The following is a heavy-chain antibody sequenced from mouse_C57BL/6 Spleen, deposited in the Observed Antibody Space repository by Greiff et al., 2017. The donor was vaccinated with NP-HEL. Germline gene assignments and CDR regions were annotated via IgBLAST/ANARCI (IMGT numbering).Heavy chain of an antibody. Sequence: QVQLQQPGAELVKPGASVKMSCKASGYTFTSYWITWVKQRPGQGLEWIGDIYPGSGSTNYNEKFKSKATLTVDTSSSTAYMQLSSLTSEDSAVYYRARSKGDYYYGSSGHFDYWGQGTTLTVSS. V-gene: IGHV1-55*01. CDR3: ARSKGDYYYGSSGHFDY. CDR2: IYPGSGST. J-gene: IGHJ2*01. D-gene: IGHD1-1*01. CDR1: GYTFTSYW.